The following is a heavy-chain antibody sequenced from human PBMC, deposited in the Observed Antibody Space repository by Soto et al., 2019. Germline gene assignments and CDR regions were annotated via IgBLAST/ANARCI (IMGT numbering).Heavy chain of an antibody. CDR1: GGTFSSYT. V-gene: IGHV1-69*02. Sequence: QVQLVQSGAEVKKPGSSVKVSCKASGGTFSSYTISWVRQAPGQGLEWMGGIIPILGIANYAQKFQGRVTITADNSTSTAYMELSSLRSEDTAVYYCARTDRDSSGYFYFDYWGQGTLVTVSS. J-gene: IGHJ4*02. CDR3: ARTDRDSSGYFYFDY. D-gene: IGHD3-22*01. CDR2: IIPILGIA.